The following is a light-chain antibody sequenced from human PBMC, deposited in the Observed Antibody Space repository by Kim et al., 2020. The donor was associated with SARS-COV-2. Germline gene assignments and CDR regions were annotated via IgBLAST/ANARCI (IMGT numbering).Light chain of an antibody. CDR3: QSYDSSLSGPWV. J-gene: IGLJ3*02. CDR1: SSNIGAGYD. CDR2: GNS. Sequence: QSVLTQPPSVSGAPGKRVTISCTGRSSNIGAGYDVHWYQQLPGTAPKLLIYGNSNRPSGVPDRFSDSKSGTSASLAITGLQPEDEADYYCQSYDSSLSGPWVFGGGTQLTVL. V-gene: IGLV1-40*01.